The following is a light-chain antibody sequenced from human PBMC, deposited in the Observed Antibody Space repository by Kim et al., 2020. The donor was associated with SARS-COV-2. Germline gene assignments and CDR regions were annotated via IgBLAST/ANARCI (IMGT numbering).Light chain of an antibody. CDR1: SSNIGAGYD. Sequence: VTISCSGSSSNIGAGYDVPWYQQLPGTAPRLLIYGNSNRPSGVPDRFSGSKSGTSASLAITGLQAEDEADYYCQSYDSSLSGVVFGGGTQLTVL. CDR2: GNS. J-gene: IGLJ2*01. V-gene: IGLV1-40*01. CDR3: QSYDSSLSGVV.